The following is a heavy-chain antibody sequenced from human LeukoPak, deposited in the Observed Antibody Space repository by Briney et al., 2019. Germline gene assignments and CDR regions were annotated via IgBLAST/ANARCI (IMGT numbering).Heavy chain of an antibody. V-gene: IGHV3-48*02. CDR2: ITYNRGTI. CDR3: ARAGHVITMIVVLDAFDI. D-gene: IGHD3-22*01. CDR1: GFTFRSYA. Sequence: GGSLRLSCAASGFTFRSYAMQWVRQAPGKGLEWVSYITYNRGTIFYADSVKGRFTISRDNAKDSLYLQMSSLRDEDTAVYYCARAGHVITMIVVLDAFDIWGQGTMVTVSS. J-gene: IGHJ3*02.